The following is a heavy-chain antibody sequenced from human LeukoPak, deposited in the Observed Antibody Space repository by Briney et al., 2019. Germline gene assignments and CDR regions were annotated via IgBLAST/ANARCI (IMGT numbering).Heavy chain of an antibody. CDR1: GFIFSSHG. CDR3: ARDERLLSFLK. CDR2: ISPSGDIT. Sequence: GGSLRLSCAASGFIFSSHGMNWVRQAPGKGLEWVSGISPSGDITYYADSVKGRFTISRDNSKNTVYLQMDSLRFEDTAIYYCARDERLLSFLKWGQGTLVTVSS. V-gene: IGHV3-23*01. J-gene: IGHJ4*02. D-gene: IGHD3-3*01.